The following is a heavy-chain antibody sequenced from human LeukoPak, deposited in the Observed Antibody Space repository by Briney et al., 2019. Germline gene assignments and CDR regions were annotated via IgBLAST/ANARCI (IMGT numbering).Heavy chain of an antibody. CDR3: ARGKYSSGWFDY. J-gene: IGHJ4*02. CDR1: GFTFSSYS. D-gene: IGHD6-19*01. V-gene: IGHV3-21*01. CDR2: ITTSSTYI. Sequence: GGSLRLSCAASGFTFSSYSMSWVRQAPGKGLEWVSSITTSSTYISYADSVKGRFTISRDNAKSSLYLQMNSLRAEDTAVYYCARGKYSSGWFDYWGQGTLVTVSS.